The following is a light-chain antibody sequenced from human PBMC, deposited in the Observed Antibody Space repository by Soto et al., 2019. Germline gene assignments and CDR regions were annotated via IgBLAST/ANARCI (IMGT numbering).Light chain of an antibody. CDR2: GAS. CDR1: QSVSSNY. V-gene: IGKV3-20*01. CDR3: QQYGSSPYT. J-gene: IGKJ2*01. Sequence: EIVLTQSPGTLSLSPGERATLSCRASQSVSSNYLAWYQQKPGQTPRLLIYGASSRATGIPDRFSGSGSGTDFTLTISRLEPDDFAVYYCQQYGSSPYTFGQGTKLELK.